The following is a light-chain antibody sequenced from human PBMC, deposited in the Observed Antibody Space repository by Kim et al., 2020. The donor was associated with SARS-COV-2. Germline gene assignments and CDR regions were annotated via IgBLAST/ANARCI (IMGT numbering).Light chain of an antibody. CDR1: SASIASND. CDR3: QSYESNNVV. CDR2: DDN. Sequence: GKTVTIACTRSSASIASNDVQWYQQRPGSAPTTVIYDDNQRPSGVPDRFSGSIDSSSNSASLTISGLKTEDEADYYCQSYESNNVVFGGGTQLTVL. J-gene: IGLJ2*01. V-gene: IGLV6-57*03.